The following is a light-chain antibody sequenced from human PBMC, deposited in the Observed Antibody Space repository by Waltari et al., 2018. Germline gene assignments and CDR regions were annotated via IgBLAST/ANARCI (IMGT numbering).Light chain of an antibody. Sequence: SYELTQPPSVSVSPGQTASITCSGDTLGNKYPSWYQQKPGQSPLLVIYQDTKRPSGIPERFSGSKSGNAATLTVSGTQAMDEADYYCQALGTGAWVFGGGTKLTVL. CDR1: TLGNKY. CDR2: QDT. V-gene: IGLV3-1*01. CDR3: QALGTGAWV. J-gene: IGLJ3*02.